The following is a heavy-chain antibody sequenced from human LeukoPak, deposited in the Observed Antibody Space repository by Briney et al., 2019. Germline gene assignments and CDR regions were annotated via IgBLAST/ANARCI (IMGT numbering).Heavy chain of an antibody. CDR1: GGSFSGYY. CDR2: INHSGST. D-gene: IGHD2-2*01. J-gene: IGHJ5*02. V-gene: IGHV4-34*01. Sequence: SETLSLTCAVYGGSFSGYYWSWIRQPPGKGLEWIGEINHSGSTNYNPSLKSRVTISVDTSKNQFSLKLSSVTAADTAAYYCATRLIVVVPAAIGWFDPWGQGTLVTVSS. CDR3: ATRLIVVVPAAIGWFDP.